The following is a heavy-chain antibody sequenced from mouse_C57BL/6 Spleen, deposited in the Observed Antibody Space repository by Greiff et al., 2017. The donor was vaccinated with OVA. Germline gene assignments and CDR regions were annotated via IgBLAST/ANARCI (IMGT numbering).Heavy chain of an antibody. J-gene: IGHJ2*01. V-gene: IGHV1-55*01. Sequence: QVQLKQPGAELVKPGASVKMSCKASGYTFTSYWITWVKQRPGQGLEWIGDIYPGSGSTNYNEKFKSKATLTVDTSSSTAYMQRSSLTSEDSAVYYCARGGSGYEDYWGQGTTLTVSS. CDR2: IYPGSGST. CDR3: ARGGSGYEDY. D-gene: IGHD3-2*02. CDR1: GYTFTSYW.